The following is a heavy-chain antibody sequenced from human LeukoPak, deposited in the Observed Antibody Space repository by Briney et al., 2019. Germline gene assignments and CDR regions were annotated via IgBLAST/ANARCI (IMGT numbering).Heavy chain of an antibody. J-gene: IGHJ4*02. V-gene: IGHV3-30*02. CDR3: ATGRDTAMVRLDY. CDR2: IRYDGTNK. D-gene: IGHD5-18*01. CDR1: GFTFSSYG. Sequence: GGSLRLSCAASGFTFSSYGMRWVRQAPGKGLEWVAFIRYDGTNKYYADSVKGRFTISRDNSKNKMYLQMNSRRAEDTAVYYCATGRDTAMVRLDYWGQGTLVTVSS.